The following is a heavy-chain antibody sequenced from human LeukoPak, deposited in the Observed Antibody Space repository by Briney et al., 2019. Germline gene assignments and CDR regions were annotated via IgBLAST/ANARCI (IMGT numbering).Heavy chain of an antibody. CDR1: GFTFSSYG. CDR3: TNSDDYGDY. CDR2: IAFDDTDR. V-gene: IGHV3-30*19. J-gene: IGHJ4*02. Sequence: GGSLRLSCAASGFTFSSYGMHWVRQAPGKGLEWVAAIAFDDTDRYYIDSVKGRFTISRDDSKNTLYLHMTSLRAEDTAVYYCTNSDDYGDYWGQGTLVTVSS.